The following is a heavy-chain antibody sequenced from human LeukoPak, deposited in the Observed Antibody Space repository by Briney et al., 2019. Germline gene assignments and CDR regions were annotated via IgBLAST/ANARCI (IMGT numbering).Heavy chain of an antibody. J-gene: IGHJ4*02. CDR1: GIILSDHG. CDR3: AKESFDVYGPRFDY. CDR2: IRYDGSNK. D-gene: IGHD3-10*01. V-gene: IGHV3-30*02. Sequence: GGSLRLSCVVSGIILSDHGMHWVRQAPGKGLEWVAFIRYDGSNKYYVDSVKGRFIPSRDISKNTLYLQMDSLRPEDTAVYYCAKESFDVYGPRFDYWGQGTQVTVSS.